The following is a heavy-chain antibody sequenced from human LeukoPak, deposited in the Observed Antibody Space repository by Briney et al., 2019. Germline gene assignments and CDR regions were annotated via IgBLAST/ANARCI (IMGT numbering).Heavy chain of an antibody. D-gene: IGHD2-2*01. J-gene: IGHJ6*02. CDR3: AKVDGALVVPGGPFDYYYGMDV. CDR1: GFTFSSYA. CDR2: ISGSGGST. Sequence: AGGSLRLSCAASGFTFSSYAMSWVRQAPGKGLEWVSAISGSGGSTYYADSVKGRFAISRDNSKNTLYLQMNSLRAEDTAVYYCAKVDGALVVPGGPFDYYYGMDVWGQGTTVTVSS. V-gene: IGHV3-23*01.